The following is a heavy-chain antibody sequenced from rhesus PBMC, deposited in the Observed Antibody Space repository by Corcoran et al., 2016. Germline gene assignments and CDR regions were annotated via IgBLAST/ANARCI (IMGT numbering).Heavy chain of an antibody. D-gene: IGHD3-16*01. CDR2: IYGSGGST. V-gene: IGHV4S6*01. CDR3: ARDGYYSGSYYAY. J-gene: IGHJ4*01. CDR1: RGTISDSSN. Sequence: QVQLQESGPGLGKPSDAQAPTCTFSRGTISDSSNRIWIRQPQRHGLEWMGRIYGSGGSTNYNPSLKRLVTISRDTSNNQFSLKLSSLTAADTAVYYCARDGYYSGSYYAYWGQGVLVTVSS.